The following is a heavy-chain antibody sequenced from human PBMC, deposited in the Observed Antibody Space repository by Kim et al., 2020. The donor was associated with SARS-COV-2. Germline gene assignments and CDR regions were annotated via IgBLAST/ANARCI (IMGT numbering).Heavy chain of an antibody. CDR1: GFTFSSYA. D-gene: IGHD6-19*01. J-gene: IGHJ3*02. CDR3: TKALTHSSGWYHFDI. V-gene: IGHV3-23*01. CDR2: ISGSGGST. Sequence: GGSLRLSCAASGFTFSSYAMSWVRQAPGKGMEWFSAISGSGGSTYYADSVKGRFTISRDNSKNTLYLQMNSLRAEDTAVYYCTKALTHSSGWYHFDIEGQGTMVTVSS.